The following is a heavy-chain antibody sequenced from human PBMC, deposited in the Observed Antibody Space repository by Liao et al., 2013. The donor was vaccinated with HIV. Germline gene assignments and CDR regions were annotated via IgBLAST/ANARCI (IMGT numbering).Heavy chain of an antibody. CDR2: INHSGST. D-gene: IGHD3-9*01. Sequence: QVQLQQWGAGLLKPSETLSLTCAVYGGSFSGYYWSWIRQPPGKGLEWIGEINHSGSTNYNPSLKSRITISVDTSKNQFSLKLSSVTAADTAVYYCASVFDWLLFDYWGQGTLVTVSS. CDR1: GGSFSGYY. J-gene: IGHJ4*02. V-gene: IGHV4-34*01. CDR3: ASVFDWLLFDY.